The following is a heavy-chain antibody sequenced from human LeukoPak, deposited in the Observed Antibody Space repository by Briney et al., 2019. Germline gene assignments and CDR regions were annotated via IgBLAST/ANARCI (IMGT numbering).Heavy chain of an antibody. CDR3: ARDYDFWSGYYSGPFNNWFDP. V-gene: IGHV4-38-2*02. D-gene: IGHD3-3*01. CDR2: IYHSGST. CDR1: GYSISSGYY. J-gene: IGHJ5*02. Sequence: SETLSLTCTVSGYSISSGYYWGWIRPSPGKGLEWIGSIYHSGSTYYNPSLKSRVTISVDTSKNQFSLKLSSVTAADTAVYYCARDYDFWSGYYSGPFNNWFDPWGQGTLVTVSS.